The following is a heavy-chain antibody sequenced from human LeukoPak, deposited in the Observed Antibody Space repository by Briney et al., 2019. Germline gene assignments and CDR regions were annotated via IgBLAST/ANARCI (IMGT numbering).Heavy chain of an antibody. D-gene: IGHD6-13*01. V-gene: IGHV3-66*02. CDR1: GFTVSSNY. CDR2: IYSGGDT. CDR3: TRGPGSTWYSDY. J-gene: IGHJ4*02. Sequence: GGSLRLSCAASGFTVSSNYMNWVRQAPGKGLEWVSIIYSGGDTYYADSVKGRFTISRDNSKNTLYLQMNSLRAEDTAVYYCTRGPGSTWYSDYWGQGTLVTVSS.